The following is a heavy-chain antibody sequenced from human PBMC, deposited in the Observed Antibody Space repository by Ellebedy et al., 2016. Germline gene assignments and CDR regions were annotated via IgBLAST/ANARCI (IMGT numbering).Heavy chain of an antibody. CDR3: ARDNGYSSGWFDAFDI. J-gene: IGHJ3*02. D-gene: IGHD6-19*01. CDR1: GGSISSSSYY. V-gene: IGHV4-39*07. Sequence: SETLSLTXTVSGGSISSSSYYWGWIRQPPGKGLEWIGSIYYSGSTYYNPSLKSRVTISVDTSKNQFSLKLSSVTAADTAVYYCARDNGYSSGWFDAFDIWGQGTMVSVSS. CDR2: IYYSGST.